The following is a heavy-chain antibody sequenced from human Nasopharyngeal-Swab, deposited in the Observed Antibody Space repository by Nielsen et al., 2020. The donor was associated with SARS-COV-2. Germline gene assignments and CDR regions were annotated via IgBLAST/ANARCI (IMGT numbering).Heavy chain of an antibody. J-gene: IGHJ3*02. CDR2: ISAHNRNT. Sequence: APVKVSCKASGYTFTSYGISGVRQAPGQGLEWMGWISAHNRNTNYAQKLQGRVTMTTDTSTSTAYMELRSLRSDDTAVYYCATYDSSTTDAFDIWGQGTMVTVSS. D-gene: IGHD3-22*01. CDR3: ATYDSSTTDAFDI. V-gene: IGHV1-18*01. CDR1: GYTFTSYG.